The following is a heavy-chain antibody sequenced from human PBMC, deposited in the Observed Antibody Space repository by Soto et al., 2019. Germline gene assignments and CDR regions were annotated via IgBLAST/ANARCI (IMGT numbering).Heavy chain of an antibody. V-gene: IGHV3-7*01. CDR1: GFTFSTYW. CDR2: INQDGSEK. J-gene: IGHJ4*02. CDR3: ARVGVGAYYFDY. Sequence: GGSLRLSCAASGFTFSTYWMSWVRQAPGKGLEWVANINQDGSEKYYVDSVKGRFTISRDNAKNSLYLQMNSLRAEDTTVYYCARVGVGAYYFDYWGQGTLVTVSS. D-gene: IGHD1-26*01.